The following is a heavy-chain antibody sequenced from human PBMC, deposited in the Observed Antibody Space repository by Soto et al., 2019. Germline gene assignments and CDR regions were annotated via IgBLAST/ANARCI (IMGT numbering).Heavy chain of an antibody. V-gene: IGHV5-51*01. J-gene: IGHJ6*02. D-gene: IGHD1-1*01. CDR1: GYSLTSYW. Sequence: PGESLKISCKGSGYSLTSYWIGWVRQMPGKGLEWMGIIYPGDSDTRYSPSFQGQVTISADKSISTAYLQWSSLKASDTAMYYCARLSTWNGGPYGMDVWGQGTTVTV. CDR2: IYPGDSDT. CDR3: ARLSTWNGGPYGMDV.